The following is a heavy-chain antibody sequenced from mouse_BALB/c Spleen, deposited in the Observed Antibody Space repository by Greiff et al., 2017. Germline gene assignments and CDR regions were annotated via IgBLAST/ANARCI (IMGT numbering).Heavy chain of an antibody. CDR3: ARNYGSSYGGDYAMDY. J-gene: IGHJ4*01. V-gene: IGHV5-9-4*01. CDR1: GFTFSSYA. Sequence: DVMLVESGGGLVKPGGSLKLSCAASGFTFSSYAMSWVRQSPEKRLEWVAEISSGGSYTYYPDTVTGRFTISRDNAKNTLYLEMSSLRSEDTAMYYCARNYGSSYGGDYAMDYWGQGTSVTVSS. CDR2: ISSGGSYT. D-gene: IGHD1-1*01.